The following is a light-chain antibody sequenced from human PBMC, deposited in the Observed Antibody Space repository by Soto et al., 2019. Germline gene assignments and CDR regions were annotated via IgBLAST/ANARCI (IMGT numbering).Light chain of an antibody. V-gene: IGKV1-39*01. J-gene: IGKJ1*01. CDR3: QQSYSTPWT. Sequence: DIQMTQSQSSLSAPVGDRVTITCRASQSISSYLNWYQQKPGKAPKLLIYAASRLQSGVPSRFSGSGSGTDFTLTISSLQPEDFATYYCQQSYSTPWTFGQGTKV. CDR2: AAS. CDR1: QSISSY.